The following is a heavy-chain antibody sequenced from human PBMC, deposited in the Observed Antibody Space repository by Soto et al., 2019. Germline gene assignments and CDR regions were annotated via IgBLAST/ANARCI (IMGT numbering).Heavy chain of an antibody. D-gene: IGHD5-18*01. Sequence: GGSLRLFCAASGFTFSSYWMSWVRQAPGKGLEWVANIKQDGSEKYYVDSVKGRFTISRDNAKNSLYLQMNSLRAEDTAVYYCARSRYSYGYYYMDVWGKGTTVTVSS. J-gene: IGHJ6*03. CDR2: IKQDGSEK. CDR3: ARSRYSYGYYYMDV. CDR1: GFTFSSYW. V-gene: IGHV3-7*01.